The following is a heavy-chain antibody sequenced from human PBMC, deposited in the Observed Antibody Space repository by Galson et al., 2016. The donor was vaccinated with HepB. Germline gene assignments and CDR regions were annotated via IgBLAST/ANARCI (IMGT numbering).Heavy chain of an antibody. D-gene: IGHD2-2*01. CDR2: ISFDGRNS. CDR1: GFDFNDSS. V-gene: IGHV3-30-3*01. CDR3: AKVGPSCSSTRCSDYYFDY. Sequence: SLRLSCAASGFDFNDSSMHWVRQSPGKGLEWVAGISFDGRNSYYADSVKGRFIISRDSSKKTVYLQMNSLRAEDTAVYYCAKVGPSCSSTRCSDYYFDYWGQGTLVTVSS. J-gene: IGHJ4*02.